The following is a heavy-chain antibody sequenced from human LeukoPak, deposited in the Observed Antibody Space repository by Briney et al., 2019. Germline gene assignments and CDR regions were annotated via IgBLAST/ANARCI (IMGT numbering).Heavy chain of an antibody. D-gene: IGHD2-21*01. Sequence: SETLSLTCTVSGDSISNNDWSWIRQPPGKGLEWIGYIYYSGTTNYNPSLKSRVTISVDTSKTQFSLKLSSVTAADTAVYYCARVYRWGSTKNFDYWGQGTLVTVSA. CDR1: GDSISNND. CDR2: IYYSGTT. CDR3: ARVYRWGSTKNFDY. J-gene: IGHJ4*02. V-gene: IGHV4-59*01.